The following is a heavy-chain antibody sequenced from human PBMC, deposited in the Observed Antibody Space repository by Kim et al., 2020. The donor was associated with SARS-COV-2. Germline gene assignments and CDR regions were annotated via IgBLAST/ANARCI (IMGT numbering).Heavy chain of an antibody. CDR3: STDPQSKGDAFDI. CDR1: GYTLTELS. Sequence: ASVKVSCKVSGYTLTELSMHWVRQAPGKGLEWMGGFDPEDGETIYAQKFQGRVTMTEDTSTDTAYMELSSLRSEDTAVYYCSTDPQSKGDAFDIWGQGTMVTVSS. CDR2: FDPEDGET. J-gene: IGHJ3*02. V-gene: IGHV1-24*01. D-gene: IGHD4-4*01.